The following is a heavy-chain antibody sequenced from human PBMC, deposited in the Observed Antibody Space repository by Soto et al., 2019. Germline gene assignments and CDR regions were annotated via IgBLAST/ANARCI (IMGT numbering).Heavy chain of an antibody. CDR1: GGSISSGGYY. V-gene: IGHV4-31*03. CDR2: IYYSGST. D-gene: IGHD2-15*01. J-gene: IGHJ4*02. Sequence: PSETLSLTCTVSGGSISSGGYYWSLIRQHPGKGLEWIGYIYYSGSTYYNPSLKSRVTISVDTSKNQFSLKLSSVTAADTAVYYCAREDEDGCSCYSDWGQGTLVTVSS. CDR3: AREDEDGCSCYSD.